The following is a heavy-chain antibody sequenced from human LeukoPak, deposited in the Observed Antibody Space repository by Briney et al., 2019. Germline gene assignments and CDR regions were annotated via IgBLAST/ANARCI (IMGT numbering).Heavy chain of an antibody. D-gene: IGHD4-17*01. CDR1: GFTVSSNY. CDR3: AKVGSRYGDYLHFDY. J-gene: IGHJ4*02. V-gene: IGHV3-23*01. CDR2: ISGSGGST. Sequence: PGGSLRLSCAASGFTVSSNYMSWVRQAPGKGLEWVSAISGSGGSTYYADSVKGRFTISRDNSKNTLYLQMNSLRAEDTAVYYCAKVGSRYGDYLHFDYWGQGTLVTVSS.